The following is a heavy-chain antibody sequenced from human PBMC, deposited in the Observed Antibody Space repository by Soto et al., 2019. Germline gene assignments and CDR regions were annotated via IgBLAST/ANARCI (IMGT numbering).Heavy chain of an antibody. CDR1: GGTFSSYT. D-gene: IGHD3-3*01. V-gene: IGHV1-69*02. J-gene: IGHJ4*02. CDR3: ARAPLDTIFGVVPYFDY. CDR2: IIPILGIA. Sequence: QVQLVQSGAEVKKPGSSVKVSCKASGGTFSSYTISWVRQAPGQGLEWMGRIIPILGIANCAQKFQGRVTITADKSTSTAYMELSSLRSEDTAVYYCARAPLDTIFGVVPYFDYWGQGTLVTVSS.